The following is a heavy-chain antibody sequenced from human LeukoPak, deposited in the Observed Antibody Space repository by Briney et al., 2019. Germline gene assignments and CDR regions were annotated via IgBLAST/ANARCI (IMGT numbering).Heavy chain of an antibody. CDR2: IYYSGST. Sequence: SETLSLTCSVSVGSISSGGYYWSWIRPQPGKGLEWIGYIYYSGSTYYNTSLKSRVTISVDTSKNQFSLKLSSVTAADTAVYYCARMISPGYCTNGVCYMALGYFDLWGRGTLVTVSS. CDR1: VGSISSGGYY. CDR3: ARMISPGYCTNGVCYMALGYFDL. J-gene: IGHJ2*01. V-gene: IGHV4-31*03. D-gene: IGHD2-8*01.